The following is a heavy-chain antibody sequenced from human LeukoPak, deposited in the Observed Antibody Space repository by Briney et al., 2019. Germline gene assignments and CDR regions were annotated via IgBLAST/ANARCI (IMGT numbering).Heavy chain of an antibody. Sequence: PPETLSLTRIVSGGSISSSSYYWGWIRHPPGKGPEWVGSIYYSGSTYYHPSLKSRVTISVDASKNQFSLKLSSVTAADTAVYYCAAHNSGSFKVDYWGQGTLVTVSS. D-gene: IGHD1-26*01. V-gene: IGHV4-39*01. CDR1: GGSISSSSYY. CDR2: IYYSGST. J-gene: IGHJ4*02. CDR3: AAHNSGSFKVDY.